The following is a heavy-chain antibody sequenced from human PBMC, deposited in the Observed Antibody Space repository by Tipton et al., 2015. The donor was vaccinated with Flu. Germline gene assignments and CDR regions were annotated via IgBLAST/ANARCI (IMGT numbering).Heavy chain of an antibody. J-gene: IGHJ4*02. CDR3: AKVIPELVAGLDY. Sequence: SGFTFSRYAIHWVRQAPGKGLEWVAIIWFDGTNKYYADSVKGRFTISRDNSKNMLYLQMNSLRPEDTAIYYCAKVIPELVAGLDYWGQGTLVSVPS. CDR1: GFTFSRYA. D-gene: IGHD6-19*01. V-gene: IGHV3-33*03. CDR2: IWFDGTNK.